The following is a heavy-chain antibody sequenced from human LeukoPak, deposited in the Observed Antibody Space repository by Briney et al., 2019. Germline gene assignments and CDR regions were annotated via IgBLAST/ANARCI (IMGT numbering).Heavy chain of an antibody. D-gene: IGHD3-16*02. CDR1: GYAFSTYY. Sequence: ASVKVSCKTSGYAFSTYYIHWVRQAPGQGLEWMGWINLNNGGTVYAQKFQGRVIMTRDTSITTAYIDLSSLRSDDTAIYYCARQFGGIIAIDYWGQGTLVTVSS. V-gene: IGHV1-2*02. J-gene: IGHJ4*02. CDR2: INLNNGGT. CDR3: ARQFGGIIAIDY.